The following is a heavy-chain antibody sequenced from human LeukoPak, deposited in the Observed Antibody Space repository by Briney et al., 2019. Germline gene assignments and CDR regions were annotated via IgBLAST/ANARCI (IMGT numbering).Heavy chain of an antibody. J-gene: IGHJ4*02. Sequence: GGSLKLSCEVSGFTFSSYWMHWVRQAPGKGLEWVAYIRLDGSNKDYADSVKGRFTISRDNSRNTLYLQMNSLRAEDTAVYYCAKDLATKGNCGGDCYSFDNWGQGTLVTVSS. V-gene: IGHV3-30*02. CDR2: IRLDGSNK. CDR3: AKDLATKGNCGGDCYSFDN. D-gene: IGHD2-21*01. CDR1: GFTFSSYW.